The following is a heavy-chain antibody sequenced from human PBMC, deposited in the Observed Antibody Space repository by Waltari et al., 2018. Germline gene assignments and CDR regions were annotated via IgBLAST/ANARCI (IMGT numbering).Heavy chain of an antibody. Sequence: QVQLQESGPGLVKPSQTLSLTCTVSGGSISSRSYYWSWVRQPPGKGLGWIGYVYISGSTYYNPSRMTRVDISKHTSTNQFSLKLTSVTAADTAVYYCARVTAVTGTGGMDVWGQGTTVIVSS. CDR2: VYISGST. D-gene: IGHD6-19*01. J-gene: IGHJ6*02. V-gene: IGHV4-30-4*01. CDR1: GGSISSRSYY. CDR3: ARVTAVTGTGGMDV.